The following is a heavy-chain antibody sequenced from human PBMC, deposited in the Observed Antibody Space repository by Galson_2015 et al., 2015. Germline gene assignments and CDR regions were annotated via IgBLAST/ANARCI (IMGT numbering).Heavy chain of an antibody. J-gene: IGHJ4*02. Sequence: QSGAEVKKPGASVKVSCKASGYTFTSYGISWVRQAPGQGLEWMGWISAYNGDTNYAQKLQGRVTMTTDTSTSTAYMELRSLRSDDTAMYYCARDRTLDRYCSGGSCYHGYWGQGTLVTVSS. D-gene: IGHD2-15*01. CDR3: ARDRTLDRYCSGGSCYHGY. CDR1: GYTFTSYG. V-gene: IGHV1-18*01. CDR2: ISAYNGDT.